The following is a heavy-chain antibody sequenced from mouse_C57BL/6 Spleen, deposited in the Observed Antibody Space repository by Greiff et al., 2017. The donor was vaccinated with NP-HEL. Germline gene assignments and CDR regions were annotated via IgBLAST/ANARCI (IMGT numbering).Heavy chain of an antibody. CDR1: GFTFSDYG. D-gene: IGHD3-3*01. CDR2: ISSGSSTI. J-gene: IGHJ3*01. V-gene: IGHV5-17*01. CDR3: ARGTGWFAY. Sequence: EVKLMESGGGLVKPGGSLKLSCAASGFTFSDYGMHWVRQAPEKGLEWVAYISSGSSTIYYADTVKGRFTISRDNAKNTLFLQMTRLRSEDTAMYYCARGTGWFAYWGQGTLVTVSA.